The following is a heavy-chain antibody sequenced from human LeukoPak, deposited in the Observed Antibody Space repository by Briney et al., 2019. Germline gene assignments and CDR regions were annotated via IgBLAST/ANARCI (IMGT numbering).Heavy chain of an antibody. V-gene: IGHV4-4*08. D-gene: IGHD3-3*01. Sequence: SETLSLTCTVSGGSISSYYWSWIRQPPGKGLEWIGYIYTSGSTNYNPSLKSRVTISVDTSKNQFSLKLSSVTAADTAVYYCARERDYDFWSGYLSSGGWFDPWGQGTLVTVSS. CDR3: ARERDYDFWSGYLSSGGWFDP. CDR2: IYTSGST. J-gene: IGHJ5*02. CDR1: GGSISSYY.